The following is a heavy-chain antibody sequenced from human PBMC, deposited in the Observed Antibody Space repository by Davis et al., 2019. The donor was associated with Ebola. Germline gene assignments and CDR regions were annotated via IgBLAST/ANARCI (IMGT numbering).Heavy chain of an antibody. CDR3: ARASRYSSSSGYYYYGMDV. CDR2: IYHSGST. J-gene: IGHJ6*02. CDR1: GWSFSGYY. Sequence: SDTLSLTCAVYGWSFSGYYWSWIRQPPGKGLDWIGEIYHSGSTNYNPSLKSRETISVDTSKNQFSLKLSSVTAADTAVYYCARASRYSSSSGYYYYGMDVWGQGTTVTVSS. V-gene: IGHV4-34*01. D-gene: IGHD6-6*01.